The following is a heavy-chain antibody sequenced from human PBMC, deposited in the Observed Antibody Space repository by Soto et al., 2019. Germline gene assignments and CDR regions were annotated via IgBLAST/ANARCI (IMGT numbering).Heavy chain of an antibody. CDR3: ARDCRDIVVVPAAPTDAFDI. CDR1: GGSISSGGYY. V-gene: IGHV4-31*03. Sequence: QVQLQESGPGLVKPSQTLSLTCTVSGGSISSGGYYWSWIRQHPGKGLEWIGYIYYSGSTYYNPSLKSRVTLSVDTSKNQFSLKLSSVTAADTAVYYCARDCRDIVVVPAAPTDAFDIWGQGTMVTVSS. CDR2: IYYSGST. J-gene: IGHJ3*02. D-gene: IGHD2-2*01.